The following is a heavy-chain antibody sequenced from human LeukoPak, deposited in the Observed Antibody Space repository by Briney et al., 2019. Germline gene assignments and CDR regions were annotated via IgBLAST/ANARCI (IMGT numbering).Heavy chain of an antibody. Sequence: SETLSLTCTVSGGFITNYYWDWIRQPPGRGLEWVGYIHSTGATSYNPSLKSRVTMSIDTSKKQFPLKVTSVTAADTAVYYCAGHGYDDDDLSLTWGQGTLVTVSS. V-gene: IGHV4-59*08. J-gene: IGHJ5*02. CDR2: IHSTGAT. CDR1: GGFITNYY. CDR3: AGHGYDDDDLSLT. D-gene: IGHD3-16*01.